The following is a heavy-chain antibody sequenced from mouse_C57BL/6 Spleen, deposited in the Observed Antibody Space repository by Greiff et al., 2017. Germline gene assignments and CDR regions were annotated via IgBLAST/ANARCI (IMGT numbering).Heavy chain of an antibody. CDR1: GYTFTSYW. CDR2: IDPSDSYT. D-gene: IGHD2-1*01. Sequence: QVQLQQPGAELVRPGTSVKLSCKASGYTFTSYWMHWVKQRPGQGLEWIGVIDPSDSYTNYNQKFKGKATLTVDTSSSTAYMQPSSLTSEDSAVYYCARRGNEGFAYWGQGTLVTVSA. V-gene: IGHV1-59*01. CDR3: ARRGNEGFAY. J-gene: IGHJ3*01.